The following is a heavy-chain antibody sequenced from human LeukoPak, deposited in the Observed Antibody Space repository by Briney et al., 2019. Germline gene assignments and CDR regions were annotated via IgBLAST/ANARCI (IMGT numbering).Heavy chain of an antibody. J-gene: IGHJ6*02. Sequence: PGGSLRLSCAASGFTVRDIYMTWVRQAPGKGLEWVSVIYSAGSTYYAEAVKGRFTISRDLSKNTVYPQMNSLRAEDSAVYYCARAYDNLTGYPKVDVWGRGTTVTVS. CDR1: GFTVRDIY. CDR2: IYSAGST. V-gene: IGHV3-53*01. D-gene: IGHD3-9*01. CDR3: ARAYDNLTGYPKVDV.